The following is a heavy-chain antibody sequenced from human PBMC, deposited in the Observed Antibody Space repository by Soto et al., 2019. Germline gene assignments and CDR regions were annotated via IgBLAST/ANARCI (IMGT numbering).Heavy chain of an antibody. CDR1: GGTFSSYA. D-gene: IGHD6-19*01. V-gene: IGHV1-69*06. CDR2: IIPIFGTA. J-gene: IGHJ6*02. Sequence: QVQLVQSGAEVKKPGSSVKVSCKASGGTFSSYAISWVRQAPGQGLEWMGGIIPIFGTANYAKKFQGRVTITADKSTSTAYMELSRLSSEDTAVYYCERTASLYSSGWMPKGYYYGMDVWGQGTTVTVSS. CDR3: ERTASLYSSGWMPKGYYYGMDV.